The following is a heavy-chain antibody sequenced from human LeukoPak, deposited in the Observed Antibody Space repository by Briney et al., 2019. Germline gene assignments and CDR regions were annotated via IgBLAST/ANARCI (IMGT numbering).Heavy chain of an antibody. CDR3: ARNSPRDVAGRQFLPGVLSLLSQCDNCFDP. Sequence: ASVKVSCKASGYTFTNYGIIWVRQATGQGLEWMGWINTYNGNTNYAQKFQGRVTMTEDTSKSTASMELRGRRSDDTAVYYCARNSPRDVAGRQFLPGVLSLLSQCDNCFDPWGQGTLVSVSS. D-gene: IGHD7-27*01. CDR2: INTYNGNT. J-gene: IGHJ5*02. CDR1: GYTFTNYG. V-gene: IGHV1-18*04.